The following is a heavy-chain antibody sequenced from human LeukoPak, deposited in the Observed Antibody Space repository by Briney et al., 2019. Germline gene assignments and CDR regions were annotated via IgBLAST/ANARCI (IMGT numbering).Heavy chain of an antibody. CDR1: GFTFSSYA. V-gene: IGHV3-23*01. CDR3: AKDLGYSSSWFYYYYYMDV. Sequence: GGSLRLSCAASGFTFSSYAMSWVRQAPGKGLEWVSAISGGGGSTYYADSVKGRFTISRDNSKNTLYLQMNSLRAEDTAVYYCAKDLGYSSSWFYYYYYMDVWGKGTTVTVSS. J-gene: IGHJ6*03. D-gene: IGHD6-13*01. CDR2: ISGGGGST.